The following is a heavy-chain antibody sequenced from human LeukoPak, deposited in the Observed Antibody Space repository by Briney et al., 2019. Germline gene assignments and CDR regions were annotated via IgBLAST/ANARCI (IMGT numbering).Heavy chain of an antibody. D-gene: IGHD1-26*01. Sequence: GGSLRLSCAASGFTFSSYGMHWVRQAPGKGLEWVAVISYDGSNKYYADSVKGRFTISRDNSKNTLYLQMNSLRAEDTAVYYCARDRLGRELHNDAFDIWGQGTMVTVSS. CDR3: ARDRLGRELHNDAFDI. J-gene: IGHJ3*02. CDR2: ISYDGSNK. CDR1: GFTFSSYG. V-gene: IGHV3-30*19.